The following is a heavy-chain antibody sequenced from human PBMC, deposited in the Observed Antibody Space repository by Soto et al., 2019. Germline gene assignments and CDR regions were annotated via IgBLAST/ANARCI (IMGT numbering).Heavy chain of an antibody. Sequence: EVQLVESGGGLVQPGGSLRLSCVASGFTFSSYWMTWVRQAPGKGLEWVANMKQDGSQKYYVDSVKGRFTISRDNAKNSLYLQMNSLRVEDTAVYYCARGWDGGNPDWYSALWGRGTLVIVSS. CDR3: ARGWDGGNPDWYSAL. CDR1: GFTFSSYW. CDR2: MKQDGSQK. D-gene: IGHD2-15*01. V-gene: IGHV3-7*01. J-gene: IGHJ2*01.